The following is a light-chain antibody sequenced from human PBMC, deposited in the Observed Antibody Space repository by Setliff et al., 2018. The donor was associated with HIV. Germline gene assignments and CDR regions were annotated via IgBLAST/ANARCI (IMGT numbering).Light chain of an antibody. CDR3: TSYTTSNTITRV. CDR2: EVS. V-gene: IGLV2-14*01. Sequence: QSVLPQPASVSGSPGQSITISCTGTSSDVGGYNYVSWYQQHPGKAPKLMISEVSNRPSGVSNRFSGSKSGNTASLTISGLQTDDEADYYCTSYTTSNTITRVFGTGTKV. J-gene: IGLJ1*01. CDR1: SSDVGGYNY.